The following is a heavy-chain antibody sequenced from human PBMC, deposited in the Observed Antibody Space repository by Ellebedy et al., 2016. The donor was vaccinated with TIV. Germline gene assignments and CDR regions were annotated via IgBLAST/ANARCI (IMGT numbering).Heavy chain of an antibody. V-gene: IGHV4-4*02. J-gene: IGHJ4*02. CDR2: VHHRGTT. CDR3: TRTTQHFAPSNY. CDR1: GGSITDTEW. D-gene: IGHD6-13*01. Sequence: MPSETLSLTCAVSGGSITDTEWWCWVRQSPGMGLEWIGEVHHRGTTNYNPSLKSRVTISIDKSKNQFSLHLASVTAADTAVYYCTRTTQHFAPSNYWGLGTLVTVSS.